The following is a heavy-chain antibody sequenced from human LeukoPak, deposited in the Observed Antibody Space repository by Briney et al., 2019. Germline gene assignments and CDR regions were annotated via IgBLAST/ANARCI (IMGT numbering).Heavy chain of an antibody. V-gene: IGHV1-2*02. D-gene: IGHD3/OR15-3a*01. J-gene: IGHJ4*02. CDR2: INPNSGGT. Sequence: GASVKVSCKASGYTFTGYYMHWVRQAPGQGLEWMGWINPNSGGTNYAQKFQGRVTMTRDTSISTAYMELSRLRSDDTAVYYCARDLGVDTSMIFFDYWGQGTVVTVSS. CDR1: GYTFTGYY. CDR3: ARDLGVDTSMIFFDY.